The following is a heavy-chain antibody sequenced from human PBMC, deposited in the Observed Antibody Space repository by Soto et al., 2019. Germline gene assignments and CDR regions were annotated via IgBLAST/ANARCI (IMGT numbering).Heavy chain of an antibody. CDR1: GGSINSYY. J-gene: IGHJ3*02. D-gene: IGHD6-19*01. V-gene: IGHV4-59*01. Sequence: QVQLQESGPGLVKPSETLSLTCTVSGGSINSYYWSWIRQPPGKGLDWIGYIYYSGSTNYNPSLKSRATISVDTSKNQFTLKLSSVTAADTAVYYCARVPWQWLGGYAFDIWGQGTMVTVSS. CDR3: ARVPWQWLGGYAFDI. CDR2: IYYSGST.